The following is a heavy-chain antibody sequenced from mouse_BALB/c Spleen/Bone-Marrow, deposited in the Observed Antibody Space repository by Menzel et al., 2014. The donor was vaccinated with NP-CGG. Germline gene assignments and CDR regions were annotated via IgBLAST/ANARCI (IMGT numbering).Heavy chain of an antibody. CDR3: ARPDYYGYLNY. D-gene: IGHD1-1*01. Sequence: EVQLVESGGGLVRPGGSLKLSCAASGIDFSRYWMSWVRQAPGKGLEWIGEINPDSSTINYTPSLKDKFIISRDNAKNTLYLRLNKVRSEDTALYYCARPDYYGYLNYWGQGTTLTVSP. CDR2: INPDSSTI. V-gene: IGHV4-1*02. J-gene: IGHJ2*01. CDR1: GIDFSRYW.